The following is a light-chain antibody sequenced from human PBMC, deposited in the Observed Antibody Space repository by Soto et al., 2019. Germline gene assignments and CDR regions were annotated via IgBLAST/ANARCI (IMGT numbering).Light chain of an antibody. CDR2: LNSDGSH. Sequence: QSVLTQSPSASASLGASVKLTCTLSSVHSSYAIAWHQQQPEKGPRYLMKLNSDGSHSKGDGIPDRFSGSSSGAERYLTISSLQSEDEADYYCQTWGTDILVFGVGTKVTVL. CDR1: SVHSSYA. J-gene: IGLJ3*02. CDR3: QTWGTDILV. V-gene: IGLV4-69*01.